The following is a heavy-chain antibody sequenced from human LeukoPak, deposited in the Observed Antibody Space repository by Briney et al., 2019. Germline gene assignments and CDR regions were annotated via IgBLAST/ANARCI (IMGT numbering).Heavy chain of an antibody. CDR1: GDSITGCS. J-gene: IGHJ5*02. D-gene: IGHD3-10*01. CDR2: IYYNGDT. Sequence: SETLSLTCSVSGDSITGCSWSWIRQTPGKGLEWIGYIYYNGDTHYNPSLNSRLSMSVDTPKKQFSLNLRSVTAADTAVYYCVRAPYGSSISNWFDPWGQGLLVTVSS. V-gene: IGHV4-59*01. CDR3: VRAPYGSSISNWFDP.